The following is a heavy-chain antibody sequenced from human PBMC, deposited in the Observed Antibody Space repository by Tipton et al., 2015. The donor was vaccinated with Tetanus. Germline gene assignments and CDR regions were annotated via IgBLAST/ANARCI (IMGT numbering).Heavy chain of an antibody. CDR3: ARPPIRDYYYYGMDV. D-gene: IGHD5-12*01. J-gene: IGHJ6*02. Sequence: TLSLTCTVSGGSISSSSYCWGWIRQPPGKGLEWIGSIYYSGSTYYNPSLKSRVTISVDASKNQFSLKLSSVTAADTAVYYCARPPIRDYYYYGMDVWGQGTTVTVSS. CDR1: GGSISSSSYC. CDR2: IYYSGST. V-gene: IGHV4-39*01.